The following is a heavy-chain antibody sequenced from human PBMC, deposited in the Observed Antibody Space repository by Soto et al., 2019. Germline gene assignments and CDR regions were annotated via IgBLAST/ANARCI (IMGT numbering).Heavy chain of an antibody. Sequence: ASVKVSCKASGGTFSSYAISWVRQAPGQGLEWMGGIIPIFGTANYAQKFQGRVTITADESTSTAYMELSSLRSEDTAVYYCARDRSRVGSSGSELNYWGQGTLVTVSS. CDR2: IIPIFGTA. J-gene: IGHJ4*02. D-gene: IGHD3-22*01. V-gene: IGHV1-69*13. CDR1: GGTFSSYA. CDR3: ARDRSRVGSSGSELNY.